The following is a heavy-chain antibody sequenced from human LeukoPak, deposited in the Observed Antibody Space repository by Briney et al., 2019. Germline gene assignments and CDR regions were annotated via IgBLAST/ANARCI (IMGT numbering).Heavy chain of an antibody. J-gene: IGHJ4*02. CDR1: GFTFSSYG. V-gene: IGHV3-33*01. Sequence: GGPLRLSCAASGFTFSSYGMHWVRQAPGKGLEWVAVIWYDGSNKYYADSVKGRFTISRDNSKNTLYLQMNSLRAEDTAVYYCAREVPKPYYYDSSGPDYWGQGTLVTVSS. D-gene: IGHD3-22*01. CDR2: IWYDGSNK. CDR3: AREVPKPYYYDSSGPDY.